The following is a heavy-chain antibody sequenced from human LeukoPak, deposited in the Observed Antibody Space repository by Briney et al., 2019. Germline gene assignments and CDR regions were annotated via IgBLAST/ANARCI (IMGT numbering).Heavy chain of an antibody. CDR2: IIPIFGTA. CDR3: ARQEYSSGWYEGNWFGP. CDR1: GGTFSSYA. J-gene: IGHJ5*02. V-gene: IGHV1-69*06. Sequence: SVKVSCKASGGTFSSYAISWVRQAPGQGLEWMGGIIPIFGTANYAQKFQGRVTITADKSTSTAYMELSSLRSEDTAVYYCARQEYSSGWYEGNWFGPWGQGTLVTVSS. D-gene: IGHD6-19*01.